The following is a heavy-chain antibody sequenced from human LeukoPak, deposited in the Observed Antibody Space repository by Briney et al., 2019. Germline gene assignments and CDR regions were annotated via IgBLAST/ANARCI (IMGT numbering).Heavy chain of an antibody. J-gene: IGHJ4*02. V-gene: IGHV4-34*01. D-gene: IGHD2-15*01. CDR1: GGSFSGYY. Sequence: SETLSLTCAVYGGSFSGYYWSWIRQPPGKGLEWIGEINHSGSTYYNPSLKSRVTISVDTSKNQFSLKLSSVTAADTAVYYCARLALGYCSGGSCYSITDDYYFDYWGQGTLVTVSS. CDR2: INHSGST. CDR3: ARLALGYCSGGSCYSITDDYYFDY.